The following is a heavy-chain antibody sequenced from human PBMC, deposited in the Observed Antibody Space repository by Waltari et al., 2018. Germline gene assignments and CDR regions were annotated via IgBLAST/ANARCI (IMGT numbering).Heavy chain of an antibody. D-gene: IGHD5-18*01. CDR3: ASGGYGYLGAFDY. V-gene: IGHV3-74*01. CDR1: GFTFSSYR. CDR2: INSDGSST. Sequence: PGGSLRLSCASSGFTFSSYRMHWVRQAPGKGLVWVSRINSDGSSTSYADSVKGRFTITRDDAKNTLYLQMNSLRAEATAVYYCASGGYGYLGAFDYWGQGTLVTVSS. J-gene: IGHJ4*02.